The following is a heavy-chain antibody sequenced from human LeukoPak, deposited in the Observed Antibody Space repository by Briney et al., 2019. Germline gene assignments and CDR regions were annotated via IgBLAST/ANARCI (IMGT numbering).Heavy chain of an antibody. CDR1: GFTFSSYS. V-gene: IGHV3-21*01. J-gene: IGHJ4*02. D-gene: IGHD4-23*01. CDR3: ARVEVITPPDH. Sequence: GGSLRLSCAASGFTFSSYSMNWVRQAPGKGLEWVSSISSNSEYTYYADSVKGRFTISRDNAKKSLYLQMDSLRAEDTAMYYCARVEVITPPDHWGQGTPVTVSS. CDR2: ISSNSEYT.